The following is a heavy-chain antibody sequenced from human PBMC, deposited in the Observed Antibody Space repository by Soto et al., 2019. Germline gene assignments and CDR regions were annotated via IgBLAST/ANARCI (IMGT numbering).Heavy chain of an antibody. Sequence: QVQLVQSGAEVKKPGASVKVSCKTSGFTFTSYCMHWVRQAPGQGLEWMGIINPSGGGTSYAHKCRGRVTMTRDTSTSTAYMEMSRLRYEGPAMDYCASYYCAREGSSGWSFDSWGQGALVTGSS. J-gene: IGHJ4*02. V-gene: IGHV1-46*01. CDR1: GFTFTSYC. CDR3: ASYYCAREGSSGWSFDS. CDR2: INPSGGGT. D-gene: IGHD6-19*01.